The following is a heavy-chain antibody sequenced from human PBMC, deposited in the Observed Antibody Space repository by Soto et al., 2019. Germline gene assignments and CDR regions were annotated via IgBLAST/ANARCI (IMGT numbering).Heavy chain of an antibody. D-gene: IGHD3-3*01. Sequence: GGSLRLSCAASGFTFSSYWMSWVRQGPGKGLAWVADIKQDGTEKYYVDSVKGRFTISRDNAKNSLYLQMNSLRAEDTAVYYCARDKYYDFWIGYSNYYFDYWGQGALVTVSS. V-gene: IGHV3-7*03. CDR2: IKQDGTEK. J-gene: IGHJ4*02. CDR1: GFTFSSYW. CDR3: ARDKYYDFWIGYSNYYFDY.